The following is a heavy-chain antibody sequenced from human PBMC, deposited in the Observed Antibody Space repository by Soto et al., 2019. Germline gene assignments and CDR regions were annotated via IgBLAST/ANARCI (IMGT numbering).Heavy chain of an antibody. V-gene: IGHV4-30-2*01. D-gene: IGHD1-26*01. J-gene: IGHJ4*02. CDR1: GGSMRSGGYS. CDR2: IYHSGST. CDR3: ARTTDH. Sequence: SETLSLTCAVSGGSMRSGGYSWSWIRQPPGKGLEWIGYIYHSGSTYYNPSLKSRVTISVDRSKNQFSLKLSSVTAADTAVYYCARTTDHWGQGTLVTVCS.